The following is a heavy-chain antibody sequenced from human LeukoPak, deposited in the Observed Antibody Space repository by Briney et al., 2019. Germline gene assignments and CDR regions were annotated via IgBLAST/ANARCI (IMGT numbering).Heavy chain of an antibody. V-gene: IGHV4-59*01. CDR3: ARVYADDYLDP. J-gene: IGHJ5*02. CDR1: GGSISSSY. CDR2: IYYSGST. D-gene: IGHD4-11*01. Sequence: SETLSLTCTVSGGSISSSYWSWIRQPPGKGLEWIGYIYYSGSTNHNPSLKSRVTISVDTSKKQFSLNLSSVTAAATAVYYCARVYADDYLDPWGQGTLVTVSS.